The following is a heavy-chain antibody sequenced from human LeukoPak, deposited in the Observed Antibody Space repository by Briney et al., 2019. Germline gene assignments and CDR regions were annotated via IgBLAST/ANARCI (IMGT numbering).Heavy chain of an antibody. CDR3: ARDYSGTTSYYYGMDV. CDR1: GFTFSSYE. Sequence: GGSLRLSCAASGFTFSSYEMNWDRQAPGKGLEWVSYISSSGSTIYYADSVKGRFTISRDNAKNSLYLQMNSLRAEDTAVYYCARDYSGTTSYYYGMDVWGQGTTVTVSS. CDR2: ISSSGSTI. D-gene: IGHD1-7*01. V-gene: IGHV3-48*03. J-gene: IGHJ6*02.